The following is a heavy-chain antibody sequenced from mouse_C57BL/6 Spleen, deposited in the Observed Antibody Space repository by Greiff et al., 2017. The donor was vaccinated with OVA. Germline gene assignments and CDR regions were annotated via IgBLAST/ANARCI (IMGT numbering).Heavy chain of an antibody. CDR1: GYTFTSYW. D-gene: IGHD3-2*02. V-gene: IGHV1-55*01. CDR2: IYPGSGST. J-gene: IGHJ2*01. CDR3: AREGRAAQAFDY. Sequence: VQLQQPGAELVKPGASVKMSCKASGYTFTSYWITWVKQRPGQGLEWIGDIYPGSGSTNYNEKFKSKATLTVDTSSSTAYMQLSSLTSEDSAVYYCAREGRAAQAFDYWGQGTTLTVSS.